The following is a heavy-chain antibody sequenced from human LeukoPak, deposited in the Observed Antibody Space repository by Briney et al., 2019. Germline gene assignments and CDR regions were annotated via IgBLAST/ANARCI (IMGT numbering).Heavy chain of an antibody. CDR1: GFTFNTYW. D-gene: IGHD6-19*01. V-gene: IGHV3-74*01. Sequence: GGSLRLSCKVSGFTFNTYWMHWVRQAPGKGLVWVSRMNNDGRVITYADSVKGRFTISRDNAKNTLYLQMNSLRAEDTAVYYCAKVRERQWLYYFDYWGQGTLVTVSS. J-gene: IGHJ4*02. CDR2: MNNDGRVI. CDR3: AKVRERQWLYYFDY.